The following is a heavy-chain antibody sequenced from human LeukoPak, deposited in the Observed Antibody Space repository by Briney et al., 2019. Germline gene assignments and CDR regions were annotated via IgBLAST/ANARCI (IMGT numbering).Heavy chain of an antibody. CDR3: ARGAYCGGDCPLPNSLY. CDR2: INSDGSST. D-gene: IGHD2-21*01. CDR1: GFTFSSYW. J-gene: IGHJ4*02. Sequence: GGSLRLSCAASGFTFSSYWMHWVRQAPGKGLVWVSRINSDGSSTSYADSVKGRFTISRDNAKNTLYLQMNSLRAEDTAVYYCARGAYCGGDCPLPNSLYSGQGTPVTASS. V-gene: IGHV3-74*01.